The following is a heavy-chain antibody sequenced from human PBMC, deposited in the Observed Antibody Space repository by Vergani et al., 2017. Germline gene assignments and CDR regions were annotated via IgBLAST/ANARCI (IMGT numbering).Heavy chain of an antibody. CDR3: VKDIAASSNYLYFDL. Sequence: EVQLVESGGGLVQPGRSLRLSCAASGFTFDDYAMHWVRQAPVKGLEWVSGINWNSDSIAYADSVKGRFTISRDNAKNSLYLQMNSLRAEDTALYYCVKDIAASSNYLYFDLWGRGTLVTVSS. CDR1: GFTFDDYA. CDR2: INWNSDSI. D-gene: IGHD6-13*01. V-gene: IGHV3-9*01. J-gene: IGHJ2*01.